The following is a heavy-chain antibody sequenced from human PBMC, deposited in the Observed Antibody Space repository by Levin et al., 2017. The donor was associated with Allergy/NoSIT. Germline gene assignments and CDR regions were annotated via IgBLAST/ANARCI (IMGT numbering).Heavy chain of an antibody. D-gene: IGHD3-10*01. CDR2: IFFGGST. V-gene: IGHV4-39*01. CDR3: ARHRFPGDFDY. Sequence: PSETLSLTCTVSGGAISGSPHYWGWIRQSPGKGLEWIGSIFFGGSTFYFPSLESRLRISVDTSKNQFSLKLPSVTASDTAIYYCARHRFPGDFDYWGPGTLVTVSS. CDR1: GGAISGSPHY. J-gene: IGHJ4*02.